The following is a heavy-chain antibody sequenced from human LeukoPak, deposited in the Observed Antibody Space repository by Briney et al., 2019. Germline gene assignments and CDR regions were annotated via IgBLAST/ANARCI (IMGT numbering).Heavy chain of an antibody. CDR1: GYSFTSYW. V-gene: IGHV5-51*01. J-gene: IGHJ3*02. CDR2: IYPGDSDT. Sequence: GESLKISCQCSGYSFTSYWIAWVRQMPGKGLEWMGIIYPGDSDTKYSPSSQGQVTISADKSINTAHLQWSSLQASDTAMYYCARHRSARSYDALDIWGQGTMVTVSS. CDR3: ARHRSARSYDALDI.